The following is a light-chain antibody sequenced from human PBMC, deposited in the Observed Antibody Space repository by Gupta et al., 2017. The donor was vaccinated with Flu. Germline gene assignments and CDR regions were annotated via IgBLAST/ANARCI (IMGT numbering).Light chain of an antibody. J-gene: IGKJ1*01. CDR3: QQKYSPPLT. Sequence: LSASIGDRVTITCRTSQSISTSLSWYRQRPGKAPELLIYAASTLQSGVPSRFSGSGSGTDFTLTISNLQPEDFASYYCQQKYSPPLTFGQGTKVEIK. CDR2: AAS. V-gene: IGKV1-39*01. CDR1: QSISTS.